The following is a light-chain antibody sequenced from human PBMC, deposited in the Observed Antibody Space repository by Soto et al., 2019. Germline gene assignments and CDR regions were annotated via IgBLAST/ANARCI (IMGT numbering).Light chain of an antibody. CDR2: GAS. J-gene: IGKJ1*01. CDR1: ETVATN. CDR3: QQYFEWPPMT. Sequence: ENVLMQSPGTLSLSPGERATLAFWASETVATNLAWYQQKPGQAPRLLISGASTRAAGISDRFRGSGSGTEFTLTISSLRSEDSAIYYCQQYFEWPPMTFGQGTKVDIK. V-gene: IGKV3-15*01.